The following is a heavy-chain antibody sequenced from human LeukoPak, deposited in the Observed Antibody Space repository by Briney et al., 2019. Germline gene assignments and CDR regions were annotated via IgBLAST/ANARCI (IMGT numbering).Heavy chain of an antibody. CDR2: INTNTGNP. CDR1: GYTFTSYA. Sequence: ASVKVSCKASGYTFTSYAMNWVRQAPGQGLEWMGWINTNTGNPTYAQGFTGRFVFSLDTSVGTAYLQIGSLKAEDTAVYYCARGVVVVTTEPYNWFDPWGQGTLVTVSS. J-gene: IGHJ5*02. V-gene: IGHV7-4-1*01. CDR3: ARGVVVVTTEPYNWFDP. D-gene: IGHD3-22*01.